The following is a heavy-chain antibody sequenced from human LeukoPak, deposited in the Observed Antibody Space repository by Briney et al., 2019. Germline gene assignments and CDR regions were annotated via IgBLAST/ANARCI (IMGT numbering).Heavy chain of an antibody. J-gene: IGHJ3*02. CDR3: AREDLNTILGAFDI. Sequence: GASVKVSCKASGYTFTSYYMHWVRQAPGQGLEWMAIINPSGGSTRYAQKFQGRVTMTRDTSISTAYMELSTLRSDDTAVYYCAREDLNTILGAFDIWGQGTMVTVSS. D-gene: IGHD2/OR15-2a*01. V-gene: IGHV1-46*01. CDR1: GYTFTSYY. CDR2: INPSGGST.